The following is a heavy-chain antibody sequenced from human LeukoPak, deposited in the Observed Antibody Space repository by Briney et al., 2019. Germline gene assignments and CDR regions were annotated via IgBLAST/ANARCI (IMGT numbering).Heavy chain of an antibody. J-gene: IGHJ4*02. CDR1: GFTFSSYS. Sequence: GGSLRLSCAASGFTFSSYSMNWVRQAPGKGLEWVSGISPNGVITYYADSVRGRFTISRDNSKGTVYLQMNSLRPEDTAVYYCAKDDAWLQYGNWGRGTLVTVSS. D-gene: IGHD5-24*01. CDR2: ISPNGVIT. V-gene: IGHV3-23*01. CDR3: AKDDAWLQYGN.